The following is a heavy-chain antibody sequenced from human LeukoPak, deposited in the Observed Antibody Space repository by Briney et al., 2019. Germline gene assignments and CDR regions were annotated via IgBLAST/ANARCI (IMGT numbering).Heavy chain of an antibody. Sequence: SETLSLTCTVSGGSISSYYWSWIRQPPGEGLEWIGYMYKSESNSNPSLKSRVTMSLDTSKNQFSLKLNSVTAADTAVYYCARVKRTSGWTFDYRGQGTLVTVSS. CDR1: GGSISSYY. V-gene: IGHV4-59*01. CDR2: MYKSES. D-gene: IGHD6-19*01. J-gene: IGHJ4*02. CDR3: ARVKRTSGWTFDY.